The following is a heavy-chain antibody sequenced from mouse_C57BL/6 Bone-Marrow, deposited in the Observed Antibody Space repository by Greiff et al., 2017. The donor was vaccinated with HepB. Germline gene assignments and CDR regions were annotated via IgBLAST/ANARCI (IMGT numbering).Heavy chain of an antibody. Sequence: QSCKASGYTFTSYWMDWVKQRPGQGLEWIGNIYPSDSETHYNQKFKDKATLTVDKSSSTAYMQLSSLTSEDSAVYYCARDGWLPNYYAMDYWGQGTSVTVSS. D-gene: IGHD2-2*01. CDR2: IYPSDSET. CDR3: ARDGWLPNYYAMDY. V-gene: IGHV1-61*01. CDR1: GYTFTSYW. J-gene: IGHJ4*01.